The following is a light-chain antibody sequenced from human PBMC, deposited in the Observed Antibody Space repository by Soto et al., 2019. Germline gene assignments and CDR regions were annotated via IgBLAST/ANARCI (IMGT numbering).Light chain of an antibody. V-gene: IGKV3-20*01. J-gene: IGKJ5*01. CDR3: QQYGSSPFT. Sequence: EIVLTQSPGTLSLSPGERATLSCRASQSISSTYLAWYQQKPGQAPRLLIYGASSRATGIPDRFSGSVSGTDFTLTISRLEPEDFAVYYCQQYGSSPFTFGQGTRVEIK. CDR1: QSISSTY. CDR2: GAS.